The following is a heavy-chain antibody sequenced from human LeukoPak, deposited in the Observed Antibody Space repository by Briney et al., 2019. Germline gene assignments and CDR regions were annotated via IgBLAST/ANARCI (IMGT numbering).Heavy chain of an antibody. D-gene: IGHD3-3*01. CDR1: GFTFSSYA. CDR3: ATPLGDFWSGYRARTDY. V-gene: IGHV3-23*01. Sequence: QPGGSLRLSCAASGFTFSSYAMSWVRQAPGKGLEWVSAISGSGGSTYYADSVKGRFTISRDNSKNTLHLQMNSLRAEDTAVYYCATPLGDFWSGYRARTDYWGQGTLVTVSS. CDR2: ISGSGGST. J-gene: IGHJ4*02.